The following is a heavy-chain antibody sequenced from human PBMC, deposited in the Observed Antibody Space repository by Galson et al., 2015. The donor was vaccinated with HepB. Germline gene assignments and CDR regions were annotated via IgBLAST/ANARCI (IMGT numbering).Heavy chain of an antibody. J-gene: IGHJ4*02. D-gene: IGHD4-23*01. V-gene: IGHV3-23*01. Sequence: SLRLSCAASGFIFRSYAMSWVRQAPGKGLEWVSAITGGGDKTWYAGSVKGRFTISRDNSKNTLSLQMNSLRVEDTAVYYCAKEETKVGTPGVDHWGQGILVTVSS. CDR3: AKEETKVGTPGVDH. CDR2: ITGGGDKT. CDR1: GFIFRSYA.